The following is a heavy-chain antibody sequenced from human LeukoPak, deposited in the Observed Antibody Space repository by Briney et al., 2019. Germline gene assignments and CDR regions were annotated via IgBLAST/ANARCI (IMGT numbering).Heavy chain of an antibody. V-gene: IGHV5-51*01. J-gene: IGHJ3*02. CDR2: IYPGDSET. CDR1: GYNFTSYW. Sequence: GGSLKISCKGSGYNFTSYWIGWVRQVPGKGLEWMGIIYPGDSETRYNPSCQGHVAIPADTSIRTAYLQWTSLQDSDTAIYYCASVGYDTSGYDAFDIWGQGTRVTVSS. CDR3: ASVGYDTSGYDAFDI. D-gene: IGHD3-22*01.